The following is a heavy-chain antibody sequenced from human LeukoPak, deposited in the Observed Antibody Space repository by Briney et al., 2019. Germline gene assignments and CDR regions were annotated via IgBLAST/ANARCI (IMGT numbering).Heavy chain of an antibody. CDR3: AKDLGYDSSGSPHFDY. CDR1: KFTFDAHA. J-gene: IGHJ4*02. D-gene: IGHD3-22*01. CDR2: ISWNSGSI. V-gene: IGHV3-9*01. Sequence: GGSLRLSCETSKFTFDAHAMHWVRQAPGKGLEWVSGISWNSGSIGYADSVKGRFTISRDNAKNSLYLQMNSLRAEDTALYYCAKDLGYDSSGSPHFDYWGQGTLVTVSS.